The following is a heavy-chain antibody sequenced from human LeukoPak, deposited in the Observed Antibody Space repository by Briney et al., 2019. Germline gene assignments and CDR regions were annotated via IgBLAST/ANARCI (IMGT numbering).Heavy chain of an antibody. J-gene: IGHJ5*02. Sequence: GGSLRLSCASSGFTFSSYGMHWVRQAPGKGLEWVSYISSSGSTIYYADSVKGRFTISRDNAKNSLYLQMNSLRAEDTAVYYCARDRSTRGWFDPWGQGTLVTVSS. CDR2: ISSSGSTI. D-gene: IGHD2-2*01. CDR1: GFTFSSYG. V-gene: IGHV3-48*04. CDR3: ARDRSTRGWFDP.